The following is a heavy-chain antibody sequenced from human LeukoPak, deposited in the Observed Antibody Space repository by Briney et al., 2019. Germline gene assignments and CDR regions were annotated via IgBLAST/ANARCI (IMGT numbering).Heavy chain of an antibody. V-gene: IGHV4-34*01. CDR1: GGSFSGYY. Sequence: SETLSLTCAVYGGSFSGYYWNWIRQPPGKGLEWIGEINHSGSTNSNTSLKSRVTISVNTSKNQFSLKQSSVTAADTAVYYCARRIVGTSRAFDIWGQGTMVTVSS. CDR2: INHSGST. CDR3: ARRIVGTSRAFDI. J-gene: IGHJ3*02. D-gene: IGHD1-26*01.